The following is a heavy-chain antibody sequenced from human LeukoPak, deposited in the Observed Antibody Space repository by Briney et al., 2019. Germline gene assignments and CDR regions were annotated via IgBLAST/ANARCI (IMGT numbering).Heavy chain of an antibody. Sequence: PGGSLRLSCAASGFTVSSNFMSWVRQAPGKGLEWVSVIYSGGTTYYADSVRGRFTISRDNSKNTLYLQMNSLRAEDTAVYYYARDGYGYNYMDVWGKGTTVTVSS. J-gene: IGHJ6*03. V-gene: IGHV3-53*01. CDR3: ARDGYGYNYMDV. CDR2: IYSGGTT. CDR1: GFTVSSNF. D-gene: IGHD1-1*01.